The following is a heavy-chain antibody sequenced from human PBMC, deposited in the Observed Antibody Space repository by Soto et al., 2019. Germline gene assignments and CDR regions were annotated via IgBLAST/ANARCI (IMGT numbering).Heavy chain of an antibody. D-gene: IGHD1-26*01. Sequence: QVQLVQSGAEVKKPGSSVKVSCKASGGTFSSYTISWVRQAPGQGLEWMGRIIPILGIANYAQKLQGRVTITADKSTSTAYMELSSLRSEDTAVYYCARDDRVVGSYGPGVTWGQGTLVTVSS. CDR1: GGTFSSYT. J-gene: IGHJ4*02. CDR2: IIPILGIA. V-gene: IGHV1-69*08. CDR3: ARDDRVVGSYGPGVT.